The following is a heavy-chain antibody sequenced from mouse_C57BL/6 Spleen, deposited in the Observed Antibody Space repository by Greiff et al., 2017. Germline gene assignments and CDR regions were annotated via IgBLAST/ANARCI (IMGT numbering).Heavy chain of an antibody. CDR3: ARSGGNYRAWFAY. CDR2: INPNNGGT. V-gene: IGHV1-18*01. Sequence: EVQLVESGPELVKPGASVKIPCKASGYTFTDYNMDWVKQSHGKSLEWIGDINPNNGGTIYNQKFKGKATLTVDKSSSTAYMELRSLTSEDTAVYYWARSGGNYRAWFAYWGQGTLVTVSA. D-gene: IGHD2-1*01. J-gene: IGHJ3*01. CDR1: GYTFTDYN.